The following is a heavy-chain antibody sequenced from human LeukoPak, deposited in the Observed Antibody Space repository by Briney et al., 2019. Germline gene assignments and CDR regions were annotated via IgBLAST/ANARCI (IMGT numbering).Heavy chain of an antibody. CDR1: GGSISSYY. CDR3: ARLVRGYSYGCDN. Sequence: SETLSLTCTVPGGSISSYYWSWIRQPPGKGLEWIGYIYYSGSTNYNPSLKSRVTISVDTSKNQFSLNLSSVTAADTAVYYCARLVRGYSYGCDNWGQGTLVTVSS. J-gene: IGHJ4*02. CDR2: IYYSGST. D-gene: IGHD5-18*01. V-gene: IGHV4-59*08.